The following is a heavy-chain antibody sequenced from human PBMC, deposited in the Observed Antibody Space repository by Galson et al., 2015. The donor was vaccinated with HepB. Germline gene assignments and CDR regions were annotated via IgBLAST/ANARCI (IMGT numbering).Heavy chain of an antibody. J-gene: IGHJ6*03. Sequence: SLRLSCAASGFTFSSYNMNWVRQAPGKGLEWVSFISISTRYIYYADSVKGRFTISRDNAKNSLYLQMNSLRAEDTAVYYCARGHPDYWEDYFYMDVWGKGTTVTVSS. CDR3: ARGHPDYWEDYFYMDV. CDR1: GFTFSSYN. D-gene: IGHD3-16*01. V-gene: IGHV3-21*01. CDR2: ISISTRYI.